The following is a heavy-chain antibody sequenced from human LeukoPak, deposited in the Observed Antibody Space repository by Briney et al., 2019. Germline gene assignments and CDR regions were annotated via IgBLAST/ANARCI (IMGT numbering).Heavy chain of an antibody. CDR1: GFTFSNYA. J-gene: IGHJ4*02. CDR2: ITSDGGTT. CDR3: LRDATGAGDF. Sequence: GGSLMLSCSASGFTFSNYAMHWVRQTPGKRLEYVSAITSDGGTTYYADSLKGRFTISRDNSKNTLYLQMSSLRTEDTAVYYCLRDATGAGDFWGQGTLVTVSS. D-gene: IGHD3-10*01. V-gene: IGHV3-64D*09.